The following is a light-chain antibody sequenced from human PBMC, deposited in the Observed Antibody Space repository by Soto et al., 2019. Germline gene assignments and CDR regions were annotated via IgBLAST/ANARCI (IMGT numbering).Light chain of an antibody. CDR1: QSVSSN. CDR2: GAS. V-gene: IGKV3-15*01. J-gene: IGKJ1*01. Sequence: EIVMTQSPATLSVSPGERATLSCRASQSVSSNLAGYQQKPGQAHRLLIYGASTRANGIPARFSGSGSETEFTLTISRRQAEEFADYYCRQYHHWHWTFGQGTKVDIK. CDR3: RQYHHWHWT.